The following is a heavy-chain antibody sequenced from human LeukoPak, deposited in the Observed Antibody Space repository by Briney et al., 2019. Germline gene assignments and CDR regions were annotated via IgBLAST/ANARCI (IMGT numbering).Heavy chain of an antibody. CDR3: ARDKYYDILTGYYSGVDFDY. CDR1: GFTFSSYS. V-gene: IGHV3-48*01. CDR2: ISSSSSTI. Sequence: TGGSLRLSCAASGFTFSSYSMNWVRQAPGKGLEWVSYISSSSSTIYYADSVKGRFTISRDNAKNSLYLQMNSLRAEDTAVYYCARDKYYDILTGYYSGVDFDYWGQGTLVTVSS. D-gene: IGHD3-9*01. J-gene: IGHJ4*02.